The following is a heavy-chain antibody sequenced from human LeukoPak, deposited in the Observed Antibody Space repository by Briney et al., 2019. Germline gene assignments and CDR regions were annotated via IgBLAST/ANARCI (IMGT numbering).Heavy chain of an antibody. D-gene: IGHD2-21*02. CDR2: TSHSGSS. J-gene: IGHJ5*02. CDR3: AGIRRSYGDFVLPLDP. Sequence: SETLSLTCAVYGGSFNDYYWAWIRQPPGQGLEWLVETSHSGSSTYNASLKSRVVISVDTSKSHFSLSLISVTAADTAVYYCAGIRRSYGDFVLPLDPWGQGTLVTVSS. CDR1: GGSFNDYY. V-gene: IGHV4-34*01.